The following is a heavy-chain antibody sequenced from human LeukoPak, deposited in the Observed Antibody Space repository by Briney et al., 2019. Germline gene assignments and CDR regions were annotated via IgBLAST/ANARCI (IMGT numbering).Heavy chain of an antibody. CDR1: GFTFSSNA. Sequence: GGSLRLSCAASGFTFSSNAMSWVRQAPGKGLEWVSSISGGGGITYYADSVKGRFTISRDNSKNTLYLHLGSLRAEDTAVYYCAKRALNTNFDSWGQGTLVTVSS. V-gene: IGHV3-23*01. D-gene: IGHD2/OR15-2a*01. CDR2: ISGGGGIT. J-gene: IGHJ4*02. CDR3: AKRALNTNFDS.